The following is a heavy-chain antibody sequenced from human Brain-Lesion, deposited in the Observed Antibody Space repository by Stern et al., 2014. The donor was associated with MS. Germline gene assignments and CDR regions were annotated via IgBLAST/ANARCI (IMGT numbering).Heavy chain of an antibody. V-gene: IGHV3-48*01. J-gene: IGHJ4*02. CDR2: ISSRSTTI. Sequence: EVQLVESGGGLVQPGGSLRLSCAASGFTFSSYSMNWVRQAPGKGLEWVSYISSRSTTIYYGDSVKGRFTSSRDNAKNSLYLQINSLRADDTAVYYCAREGGPHYYDSRGYLDDWGQGTFVTVSS. CDR1: GFTFSSYS. D-gene: IGHD3-22*01. CDR3: AREGGPHYYDSRGYLDD.